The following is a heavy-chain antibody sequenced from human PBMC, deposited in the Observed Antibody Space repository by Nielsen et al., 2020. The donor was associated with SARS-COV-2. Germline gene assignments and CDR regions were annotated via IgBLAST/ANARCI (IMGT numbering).Heavy chain of an antibody. Sequence: GESLKISCAASGFTFSSYAMSWVRQAPGKGLEWVSAISGSGGSTYYADSVKGRFTISRDNSKNTLYLQMNSLRAEDTAVYYCAKFRITIFLGMDVWGQGTTVTVSS. J-gene: IGHJ6*02. CDR2: ISGSGGST. CDR1: GFTFSSYA. D-gene: IGHD3-9*01. CDR3: AKFRITIFLGMDV. V-gene: IGHV3-23*01.